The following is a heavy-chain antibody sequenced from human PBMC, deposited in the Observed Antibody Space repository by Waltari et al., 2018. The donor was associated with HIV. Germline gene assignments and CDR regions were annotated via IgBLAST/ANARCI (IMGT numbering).Heavy chain of an antibody. Sequence: QVQLVQSGAEVKKPGASVKVSCKASGYTFTSYGISWVRQAPGQGLEWMGWISAYNGNTNYAQKLQGRVTMTTDTSTSTAYMELRSLRSDDTAVYYCARDRLHDSSGYPPPYYFDYWGQGTLVTVSS. J-gene: IGHJ4*02. CDR2: ISAYNGNT. CDR3: ARDRLHDSSGYPPPYYFDY. D-gene: IGHD3-22*01. V-gene: IGHV1-18*01. CDR1: GYTFTSYG.